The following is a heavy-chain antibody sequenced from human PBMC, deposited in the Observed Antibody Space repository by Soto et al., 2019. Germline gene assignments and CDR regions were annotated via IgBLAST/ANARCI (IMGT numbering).Heavy chain of an antibody. V-gene: IGHV1-69*01. J-gene: IGHJ6*02. D-gene: IGHD3-16*01. Sequence: QVQLVQSGAEVKKPGSSVKVSCKTSRDTFNKYAFTWVRQAPGQGLEWMGWIIPIFSSRNYVEKFQGRVTITADDSTSTAYMELRSLRFEDTAVYYCARGETYLGVWGQGTTVTVSS. CDR1: RDTFNKYA. CDR3: ARGETYLGV. CDR2: IIPIFSSR.